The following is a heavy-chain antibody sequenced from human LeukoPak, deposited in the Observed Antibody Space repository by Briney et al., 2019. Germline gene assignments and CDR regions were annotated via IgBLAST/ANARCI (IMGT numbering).Heavy chain of an antibody. V-gene: IGHV1-18*01. J-gene: IGHJ4*02. CDR3: ARGMGGHYIDY. D-gene: IGHD1-26*01. CDR1: GYTFRSYG. Sequence: ASVKVSCKASGYTFRSYGMTWVRQAPGQGLEWMGWISAYSGDTNYAQKLQGRVTMTTDTSTSTAYMELRSLRSDDTAVYYCARGMGGHYIDYWGQGTRVSVSS. CDR2: ISAYSGDT.